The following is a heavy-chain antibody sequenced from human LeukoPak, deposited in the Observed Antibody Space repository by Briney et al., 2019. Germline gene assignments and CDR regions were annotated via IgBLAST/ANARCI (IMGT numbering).Heavy chain of an antibody. CDR1: GFTFSSYS. CDR3: ARGHRAEITMVRGGLDY. CDR2: ISSSSSYI. D-gene: IGHD3-10*01. Sequence: PGGSLRLSCAASGFTFSSYSMNWVRQAPGKGLEWVSSISSSSSYIYYADSVKGRFTISRDNAKNSLYLQMNSLRAEDTAVYYCARGHRAEITMVRGGLDYWGQGTLVTVSS. J-gene: IGHJ4*02. V-gene: IGHV3-21*01.